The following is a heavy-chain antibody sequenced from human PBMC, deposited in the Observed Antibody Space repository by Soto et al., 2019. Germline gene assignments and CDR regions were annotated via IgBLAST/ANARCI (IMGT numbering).Heavy chain of an antibody. CDR2: IIPFLNIS. V-gene: IGHV1-69*09. J-gene: IGHJ5*02. D-gene: IGHD3-10*01. Sequence: QVQLVQSGADVKKPGSSVKVSCKTFGGTFSTYTINWVRQAPGQGLVWMGSIIPFLNISNYARSFLGRLTVAADESTCAAGTPLASLCLEVSAICFCGTFGAEIDHRGQG. CDR3: GTFGAEIDH. CDR1: GGTFSTYT.